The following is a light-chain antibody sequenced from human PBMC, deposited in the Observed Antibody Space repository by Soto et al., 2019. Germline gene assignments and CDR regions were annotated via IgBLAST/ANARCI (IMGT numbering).Light chain of an antibody. Sequence: EIVMTQSPATLSVSPGEGVTLSCRASQTISTNLAWYQQKPGQAPRLLIYGASARAAGVPARFGGSGSGTEFTLTISSLQSEDFAIYYCQQYTDWPRTFGLGTKVDSK. CDR3: QQYTDWPRT. J-gene: IGKJ1*01. CDR1: QTISTN. CDR2: GAS. V-gene: IGKV3-15*01.